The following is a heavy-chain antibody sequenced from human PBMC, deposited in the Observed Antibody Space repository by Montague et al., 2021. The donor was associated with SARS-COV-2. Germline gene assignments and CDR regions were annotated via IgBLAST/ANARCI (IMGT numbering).Heavy chain of an antibody. CDR1: GGSISSSNNY. D-gene: IGHD3-10*01. Sequence: SETLSLTCTVSGGSISSSNNYWGWIRQPPGKGLEWIGYIYYSGSTYYNSSLKSRVTISVDTSKNQFSLKLNSVTAADTAVYYCARLGWFAELASEYGIDPWGQGTLVTVSS. CDR2: IYYSGST. CDR3: ARLGWFAELASEYGIDP. J-gene: IGHJ5*01. V-gene: IGHV4-39*01.